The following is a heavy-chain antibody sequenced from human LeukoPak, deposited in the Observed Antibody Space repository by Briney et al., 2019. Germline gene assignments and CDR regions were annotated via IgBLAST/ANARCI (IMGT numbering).Heavy chain of an antibody. Sequence: GGSLRLSCAASGFIFGTYAMHWVRQAPGKGLEWVADISYDGSNKYYTDSVKGRFTISRDNSKNTLFLQMNSLRAEDTAVYYCAKDQGIATRPYYFNYWGQGTLVTVSS. V-gene: IGHV3-30*18. J-gene: IGHJ4*02. CDR1: GFIFGTYA. D-gene: IGHD6-6*01. CDR3: AKDQGIATRPYYFNY. CDR2: ISYDGSNK.